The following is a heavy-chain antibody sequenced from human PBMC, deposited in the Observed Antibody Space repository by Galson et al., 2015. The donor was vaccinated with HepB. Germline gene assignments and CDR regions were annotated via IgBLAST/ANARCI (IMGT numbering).Heavy chain of an antibody. V-gene: IGHV5-10-1*01. CDR2: IDPSDSYT. CDR1: GYSFTNYW. Sequence: QSGAEVKKPGESLRISCKGSGYSFTNYWISWVRQMPGKGLEWMGRIDPSDSYTNYSPSFQGHVTISCDTSTNTAYLQWSSLKASDTAVYYCAMRTDYYDKNGLYDDYWGQGTLVTVSS. J-gene: IGHJ4*02. CDR3: AMRTDYYDKNGLYDDY. D-gene: IGHD3-22*01.